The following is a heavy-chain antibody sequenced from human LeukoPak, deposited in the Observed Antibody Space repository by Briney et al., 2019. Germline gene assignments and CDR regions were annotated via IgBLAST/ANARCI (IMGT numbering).Heavy chain of an antibody. CDR1: GFTFSRYW. D-gene: IGHD6-13*01. CDR2: INQDGSVK. V-gene: IGHV3-7*01. Sequence: PGGSLRLSCAASGFTFSRYWMTRVRQAPGKGLEWVANINQDGSVKYYVDSVKGRFTISRDNAKNLVYLQMDSLRAEDTAVYYCARIGYSSSSLDYWGQGTLVTVSS. J-gene: IGHJ4*02. CDR3: ARIGYSSSSLDY.